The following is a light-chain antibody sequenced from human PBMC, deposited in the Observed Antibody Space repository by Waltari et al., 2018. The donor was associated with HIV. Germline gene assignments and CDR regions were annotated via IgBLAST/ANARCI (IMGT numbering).Light chain of an antibody. CDR2: WAS. Sequence: DILTTSSPDSLAWSLRDESPIHCKSTQSVLYRSNNKNYLAWYQQKPGQSPKVLIYWASTRLSGVPDRFSGSGSGTDFTLTISSLQAEDVALYYCQQYYTTPPTFGQGTKVEIK. V-gene: IGKV4-1*01. J-gene: IGKJ1*01. CDR3: QQYYTTPPT. CDR1: QSVLYRSNNKNY.